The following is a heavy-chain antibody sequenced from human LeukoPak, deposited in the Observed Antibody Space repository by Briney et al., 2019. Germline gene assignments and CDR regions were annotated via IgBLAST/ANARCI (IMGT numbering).Heavy chain of an antibody. D-gene: IGHD3-22*01. Sequence: SVKVSCKASGGTFSSYAISWVRQAPGQGLEWMGGIIPIFGTANYAQKFQGRVTITADESTSTAYRELSSLRSEDTAVYYCASSEYYYDSSGSGGMDVWGQGTTVTVSS. J-gene: IGHJ6*02. CDR2: IIPIFGTA. CDR1: GGTFSSYA. V-gene: IGHV1-69*13. CDR3: ASSEYYYDSSGSGGMDV.